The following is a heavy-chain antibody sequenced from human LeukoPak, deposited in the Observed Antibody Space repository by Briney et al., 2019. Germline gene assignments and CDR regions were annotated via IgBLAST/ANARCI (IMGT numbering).Heavy chain of an antibody. CDR2: IYTSGST. CDR3: ARDIVGATGDAFDI. Sequence: NTSETLSLTCRVSGGSISSYYWSWIRQPAGKGLEWIGRIYTSGSTNYNPSLKSRVTMSVDTSKNQFSLKLSSVTAEDTALYYCARDIVGATGDAFDIWGQGTMVTVSS. CDR1: GGSISSYY. V-gene: IGHV4-4*07. D-gene: IGHD1-26*01. J-gene: IGHJ3*02.